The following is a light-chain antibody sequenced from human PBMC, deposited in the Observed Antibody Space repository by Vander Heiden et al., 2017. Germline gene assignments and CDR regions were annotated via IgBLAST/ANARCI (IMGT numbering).Light chain of an antibody. Sequence: SYVLTQPPSVSVAPGKTARITCGGNNMGSKNVPWYQQKPGQSPVVVVYAESDRPSGIPERFSGSKSRNTTTLTMNRVEAGDEADYYYQVWDTTSDQVVFGGGTKLTVL. J-gene: IGLJ2*01. V-gene: IGLV3-21*03. CDR2: AES. CDR1: NMGSKN. CDR3: QVWDTTSDQVV.